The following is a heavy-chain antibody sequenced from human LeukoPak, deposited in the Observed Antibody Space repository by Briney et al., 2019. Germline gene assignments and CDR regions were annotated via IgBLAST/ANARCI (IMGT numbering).Heavy chain of an antibody. CDR3: AGDPKVWTRRSGGYYYYMDV. V-gene: IGHV3-48*01. D-gene: IGHD3/OR15-3a*01. J-gene: IGHJ6*03. Sequence: PGGSLRLSCAASGFTFSSYSMNWVRQAPGKGLEWVSYISSSSSTIYYADSVKGRFTISRDNAKNSLYLQMNSLRAEDTAVYYCAGDPKVWTRRSGGYYYYMDVWGKGTTVTVSS. CDR2: ISSSSSTI. CDR1: GFTFSSYS.